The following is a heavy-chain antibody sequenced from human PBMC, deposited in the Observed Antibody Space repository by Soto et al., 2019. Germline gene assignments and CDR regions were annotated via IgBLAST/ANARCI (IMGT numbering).Heavy chain of an antibody. CDR1: GGPISSYY. CDR3: ASRLPGGYGMDV. J-gene: IGHJ6*02. V-gene: IGHV4-59*01. CDR2: IYYSGST. Sequence: KTSETLSLTCTVSGGPISSYYWSWIRQPPGKGLEWIGYIYYSGSTNYNPSLKSRVTISVDTSKNQFSLKLSSVTAADTAVYYCASRLPGGYGMDVWGQGTTVTVSS.